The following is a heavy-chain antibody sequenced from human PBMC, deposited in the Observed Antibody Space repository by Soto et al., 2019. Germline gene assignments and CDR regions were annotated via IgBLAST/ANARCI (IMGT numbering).Heavy chain of an antibody. CDR3: ARVGFDFWSGYSFDY. CDR2: ISAYNGNT. D-gene: IGHD3-3*01. J-gene: IGHJ4*02. V-gene: IGHV1-18*04. CDR1: GYTFTSYG. Sequence: ASVKVSCKASGYTFTSYGISWVRQAPGQGLEWMGWISAYNGNTNYAQKLQGRVTMTTDTSTSTAYMELRSLRSDDTAVYYCARVGFDFWSGYSFDYWGQGXLVTVYS.